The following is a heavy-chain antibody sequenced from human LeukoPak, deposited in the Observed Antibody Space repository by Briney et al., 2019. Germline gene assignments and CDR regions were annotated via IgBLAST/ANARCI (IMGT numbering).Heavy chain of an antibody. CDR2: ISGSGGRT. V-gene: IGHV3-23*01. Sequence: GGSLRLSCAASGFTFSSYGMSWVRQAPGKGLEWVSAISGSGGRTYYADSVKGRFTISRDNSKNALYLQMNSLRAEDTAVYYCAELGITMIGGVWGKGTTVTISS. D-gene: IGHD3-10*02. J-gene: IGHJ6*04. CDR3: AELGITMIGGV. CDR1: GFTFSSYG.